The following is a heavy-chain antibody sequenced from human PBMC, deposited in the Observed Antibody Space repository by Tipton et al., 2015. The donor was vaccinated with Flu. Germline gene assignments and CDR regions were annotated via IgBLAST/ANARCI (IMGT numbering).Heavy chain of an antibody. Sequence: SLRLPCAASGFTFSRDWMHWVRQAPGEGLVWVSRINGDGSSTNYADSVKGRFTISRDNAKNTVYLQMNSLRAEDTAVYYCARGPLGAYYRDYWGQGTLVTVSS. CDR2: INGDGSST. J-gene: IGHJ4*02. CDR1: GFTFSRDW. V-gene: IGHV3-74*01. CDR3: ARGPLGAYYRDY. D-gene: IGHD3-3*01.